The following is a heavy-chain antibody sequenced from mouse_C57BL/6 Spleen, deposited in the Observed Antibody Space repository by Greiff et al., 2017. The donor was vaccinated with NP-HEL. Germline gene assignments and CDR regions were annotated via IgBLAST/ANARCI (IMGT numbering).Heavy chain of an antibody. CDR2: IYPGSGST. J-gene: IGHJ2*01. D-gene: IGHD2-3*01. CDR1: GYTFTSYW. CDR3: VGGWLLREGFDY. Sequence: QVQLQQPGAELVKPGASVKMSCKASGYTFTSYWITWVKQRPGQGLEWIGDIYPGSGSTNYNEKFKSKATLTVDTSSSTAYMQLSSLTSEDSAVYYCVGGWLLREGFDYWGQGTTLTVSS. V-gene: IGHV1-55*01.